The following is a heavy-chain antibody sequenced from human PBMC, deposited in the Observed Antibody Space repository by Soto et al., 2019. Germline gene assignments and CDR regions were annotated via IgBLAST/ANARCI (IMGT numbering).Heavy chain of an antibody. J-gene: IGHJ4*02. Sequence: EVQLVESGGGLVQPGRSLRLSSAASGFTYDDYAMHRVRQAPGQGLEWVSGISWNSGSIGYADSGKGRFNISRDNAKNSLYLQMNSLRSEDSALYYCWTSARGVDYWGQGTLVTVFS. D-gene: IGHD3-10*01. CDR2: ISWNSGSI. CDR3: WTSARGVDY. V-gene: IGHV3-9*01. CDR1: GFTYDDYA.